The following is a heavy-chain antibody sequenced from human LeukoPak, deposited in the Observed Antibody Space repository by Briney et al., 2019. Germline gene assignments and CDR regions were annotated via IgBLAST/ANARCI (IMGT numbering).Heavy chain of an antibody. J-gene: IGHJ4*02. CDR3: ARGLRWLQSSGYYFDY. V-gene: IGHV1-18*01. CDR2: ISTYNGNT. Sequence: ASVKVSCKASGYTFTSYGISWVRQAPGQGLEWMGWISTYNGNTNYAQKLQGRVTMTTDTSTSTAYMELRSLRSDDTAVYYCARGLRWLQSSGYYFDYWGQGTLVTVSS. D-gene: IGHD5-24*01. CDR1: GYTFTSYG.